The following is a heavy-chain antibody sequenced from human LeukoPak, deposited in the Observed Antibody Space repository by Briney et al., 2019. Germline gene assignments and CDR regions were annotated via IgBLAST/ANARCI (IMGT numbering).Heavy chain of an antibody. J-gene: IGHJ6*02. CDR3: TSWDDYGMDV. CDR2: IYYSGST. D-gene: IGHD1-26*01. Sequence: SETLSLTCTVSGGSISSYYWSWIRQPPGKGLEWIGHIYYSGSTNYNPSLKSRVTISVDTSKNQFSLKLSSVTAADTAVYYCTSWDDYGMDVWGQGTTVTVSS. CDR1: GGSISSYY. V-gene: IGHV4-59*01.